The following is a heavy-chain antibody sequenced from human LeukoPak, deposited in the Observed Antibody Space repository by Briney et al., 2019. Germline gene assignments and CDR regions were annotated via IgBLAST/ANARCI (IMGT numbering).Heavy chain of an antibody. J-gene: IGHJ4*02. CDR3: ARMGLLYSSSAEAFEY. V-gene: IGHV3-11*04. D-gene: IGHD6-6*01. Sequence: PGGSLRLSCAASGFTFSDYYMSWIRQAPGKGLEWVSYISSSASIIYYADSVKGRFTISRDNAKNSLYLQMDSLRAEDTAVYYCARMGLLYSSSAEAFEYWGQGTLVTVSS. CDR1: GFTFSDYY. CDR2: ISSSASII.